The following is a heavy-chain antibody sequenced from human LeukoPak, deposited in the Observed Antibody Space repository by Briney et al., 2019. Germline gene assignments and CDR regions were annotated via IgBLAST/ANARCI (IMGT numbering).Heavy chain of an antibody. V-gene: IGHV1-24*01. J-gene: IGHJ3*02. CDR2: FDPEDGET. D-gene: IGHD3-10*01. Sequence: GASVKVSCKVSGYTLTELSMHWVRQAPGKGLEWMGGFDPEDGETIYAQKFQGRVTMTEDTSTDTAYMELSSLRSEDTAVHYCATRWGMVQGDDRSRDAFDIWGQGTMVTVSS. CDR1: GYTLTELS. CDR3: ATRWGMVQGDDRSRDAFDI.